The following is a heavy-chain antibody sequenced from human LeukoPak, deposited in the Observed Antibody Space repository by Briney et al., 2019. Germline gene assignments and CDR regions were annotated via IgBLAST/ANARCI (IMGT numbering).Heavy chain of an antibody. CDR2: ITTHGGSL. D-gene: IGHD3-10*01. CDR3: AKVSEVPYGSGSGPFYYFDS. V-gene: IGHV3-23*01. J-gene: IGHJ4*02. CDR1: GFIFSSYA. Sequence: PGGSLRLSCAASGFIFSSYAMSWVRQPPGKGPEWVSAITTHGGSLYYADSVKGRFIISRDNSKNALYLQMNSLRVEDTAVYYCAKVSEVPYGSGSGPFYYFDSWGQGTLVTVSS.